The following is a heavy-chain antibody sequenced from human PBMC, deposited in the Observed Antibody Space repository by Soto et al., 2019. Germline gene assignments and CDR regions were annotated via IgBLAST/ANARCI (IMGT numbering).Heavy chain of an antibody. CDR2: IYPGDSDT. CDR1: GYSFTSYW. CDR3: ARRGSSSWYERSDYMDV. Sequence: GESLKISCKVSGYSFTSYWIGWVRQMPGKGLEWMGIIYPGDSDTRYSPSFQGQVTISADKSISTAYLQWSSLKASDTAMYYCARRGSSSWYERSDYMDVWGKGTTVTVSS. J-gene: IGHJ6*03. V-gene: IGHV5-51*01. D-gene: IGHD6-13*01.